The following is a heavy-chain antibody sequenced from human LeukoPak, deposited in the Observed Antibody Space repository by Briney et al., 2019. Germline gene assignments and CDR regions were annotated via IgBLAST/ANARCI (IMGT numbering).Heavy chain of an antibody. Sequence: GASVKVSYKASGYTFTGYYMHWVRQAPGQGLEWMGWINPNSGGTNYAQKFQGRVTMTRDMSISTAYMELSRLRSDDTAVYYCARDQRRNLYYFDYWGQGTLVTVSS. J-gene: IGHJ4*02. CDR2: INPNSGGT. V-gene: IGHV1-2*02. CDR1: GYTFTGYY. CDR3: ARDQRRNLYYFDY.